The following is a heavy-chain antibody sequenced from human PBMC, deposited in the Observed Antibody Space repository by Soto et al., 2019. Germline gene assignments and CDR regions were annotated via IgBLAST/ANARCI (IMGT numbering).Heavy chain of an antibody. Sequence: GGSLRLSCAASGFTFSSYAMSWVRQAPGKGLEWVSAISGSGGSTYYADSVKGRFTISRDNSKNTLYLQMNSLRAEDTAVYYCEKDLYYYDSSGHIDYWGQGTLVTVSS. J-gene: IGHJ4*02. CDR1: GFTFSSYA. V-gene: IGHV3-23*01. D-gene: IGHD3-22*01. CDR2: ISGSGGST. CDR3: EKDLYYYDSSGHIDY.